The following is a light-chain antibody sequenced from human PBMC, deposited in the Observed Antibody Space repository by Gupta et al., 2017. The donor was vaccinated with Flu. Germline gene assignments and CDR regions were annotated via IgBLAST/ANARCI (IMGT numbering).Light chain of an antibody. Sequence: IVLTQSPATLSLSPGERATLSCRASQSVSSYLAWYQQKPGQAPRLLIYDASNRATGIPARFSGSGSGTDFTLTISSLEPVDFAVYYCQQRSNWITFGQGTRLEIK. CDR3: QQRSNWIT. CDR2: DAS. J-gene: IGKJ5*01. CDR1: QSVSSY. V-gene: IGKV3-11*01.